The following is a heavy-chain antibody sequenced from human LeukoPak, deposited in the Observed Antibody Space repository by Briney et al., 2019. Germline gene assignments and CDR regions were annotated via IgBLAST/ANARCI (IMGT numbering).Heavy chain of an antibody. J-gene: IGHJ4*02. CDR2: MNPNSGNT. V-gene: IGHV1-8*01. D-gene: IGHD4-17*01. CDR3: ARDRGLRLRGYFDY. CDR1: GYTFTSYD. Sequence: ASVKVSCKASGYTFTSYDINWVRQATGQGLEWMGWMNPNSGNTGYARKFQGRVTMTRNTSISTAYMELSSLRSEDTAVYYCARDRGLRLRGYFDYWGQGTLVTVSS.